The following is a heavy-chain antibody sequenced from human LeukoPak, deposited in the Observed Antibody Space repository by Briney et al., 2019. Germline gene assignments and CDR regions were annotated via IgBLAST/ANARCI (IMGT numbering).Heavy chain of an antibody. CDR3: ARETYYYYMDV. CDR1: GGSISSLY. V-gene: IGHV4-59*11. Sequence: SETLSLTCTVSGGSISSLYWSWIRQPPGKGLEWIGYTYYNGNANYSPSLTSRVTISMDTSKNQFSLKLSSVTAADTAVYYCARETYYYYMDVWGKGTTVTVSS. CDR2: TYYNGNA. J-gene: IGHJ6*03.